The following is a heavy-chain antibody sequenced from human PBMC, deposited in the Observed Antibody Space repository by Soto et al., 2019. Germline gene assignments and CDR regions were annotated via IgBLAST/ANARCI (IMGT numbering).Heavy chain of an antibody. J-gene: IGHJ1*01. CDR1: GVSISGYY. CDR3: ARARYCTSASCPGYFQH. V-gene: IGHV4-34*01. CDR2: INHSGTT. D-gene: IGHD2-2*01. Sequence: SETLSLTCAVYGVSISGYYWIWIRQPPGKGLEWIGEINHSGTTNYNPSLESRVTISVDTSKNQFSLKLTSVTAADTAVYYCARARYCTSASCPGYFQHWGQGTLVTVSS.